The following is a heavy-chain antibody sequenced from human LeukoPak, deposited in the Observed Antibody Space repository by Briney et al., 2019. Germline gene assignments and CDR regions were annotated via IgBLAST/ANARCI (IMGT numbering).Heavy chain of an antibody. Sequence: GGSLRLSCAASGFTFSSYAMSWVRQAPGKGLEWVSVIYSGGSTYYADSVKGRFTISRDNSKNTLYLQMNSLRAEDTAVYYCAREREHGFDYWGQGTLVTVSS. CDR3: AREREHGFDY. J-gene: IGHJ4*02. CDR2: IYSGGST. D-gene: IGHD1-26*01. V-gene: IGHV3-53*01. CDR1: GFTFSSYA.